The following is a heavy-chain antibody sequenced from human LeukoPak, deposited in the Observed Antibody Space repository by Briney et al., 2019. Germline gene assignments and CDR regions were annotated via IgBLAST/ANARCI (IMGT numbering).Heavy chain of an antibody. CDR2: IYCSGST. CDR3: ARDLGDYDFWSGYYDNWFDP. CDR1: GGSVSSGSYY. V-gene: IGHV4-61*01. D-gene: IGHD3-3*01. Sequence: SETLSLTCTVSGGSVSSGSYYWSWIRQPPGKGLEWIGYIYCSGSTNYNPSLKSRVTISVDTSKNQFSLKLSSVTAADTAVYYCARDLGDYDFWSGYYDNWFDPWGQGTLVTVSS. J-gene: IGHJ5*02.